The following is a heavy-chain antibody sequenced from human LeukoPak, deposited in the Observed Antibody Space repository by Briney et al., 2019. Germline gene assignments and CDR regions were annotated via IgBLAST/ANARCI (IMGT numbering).Heavy chain of an antibody. V-gene: IGHV3-66*01. CDR1: GFTVSNNH. Sequence: GGSLRLSCAASGFTVSNNHMSWVRQAPGKGLEWLSVVYSGGSTYYADSGKGRLTISRDTLKSTLFLQLNSLRAEDTAVYYCARAFQYGSGSHPFSLWGQGTLVTVSS. J-gene: IGHJ4*02. CDR3: ARAFQYGSGSHPFSL. CDR2: VYSGGST. D-gene: IGHD3-10*01.